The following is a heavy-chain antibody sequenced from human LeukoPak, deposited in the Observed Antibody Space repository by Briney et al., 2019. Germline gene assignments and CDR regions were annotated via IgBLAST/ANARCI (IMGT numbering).Heavy chain of an antibody. J-gene: IGHJ4*02. D-gene: IGHD6-19*01. V-gene: IGHV3-21*01. CDR1: GFTFSSYG. CDR2: ISSSSSYI. Sequence: GGSLRLSCAASGFTFSSYGMNWVRQAPGKGLEWVSSISSSSSYIYYADSVKGRFTISRDNAKNSLYLQMNSLRAEDAAVYYCARAPVAADVYWGQGTLATVSS. CDR3: ARAPVAADVY.